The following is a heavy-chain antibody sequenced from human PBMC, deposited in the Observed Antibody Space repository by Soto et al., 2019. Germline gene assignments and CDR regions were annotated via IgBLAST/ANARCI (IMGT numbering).Heavy chain of an antibody. J-gene: IGHJ3*02. CDR3: ARDIIGELLRRYDAFDI. CDR2: IIPIFGTA. Sequence: ASVKVSCKASGGTFSSYAISWVRQAPGQGLEWMGGIIPIFGTANYAQKFQGRVTITADKSTSTAYMELSSLRSEDTAVYYCARDIIGELLRRYDAFDIWGQGTMVTVSS. CDR1: GGTFSSYA. V-gene: IGHV1-69*06. D-gene: IGHD1-26*01.